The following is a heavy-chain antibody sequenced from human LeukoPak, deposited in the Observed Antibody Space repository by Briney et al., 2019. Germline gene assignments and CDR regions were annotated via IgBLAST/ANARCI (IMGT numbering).Heavy chain of an antibody. CDR3: ARGSSTSGYYYGMDV. CDR1: GFTFSSYS. D-gene: IGHD2-2*01. J-gene: IGHJ6*02. Sequence: GGSLRLSCAAFGFTFSSYSMNWVRQAPGKGLEWVSSISSSSSYIYYADSVKGRFTISRDNAKNSLYLQMNSLRAEDTAVYYCARGSSTSGYYYGMDVWGQGTTVTVSS. V-gene: IGHV3-21*01. CDR2: ISSSSSYI.